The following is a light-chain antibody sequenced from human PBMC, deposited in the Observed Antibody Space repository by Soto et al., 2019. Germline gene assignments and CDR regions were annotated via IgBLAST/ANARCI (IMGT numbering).Light chain of an antibody. CDR3: QQYNDWPRT. CDR2: GAS. Sequence: EIVMTQSAATLSVSPGGRATLSCRASQSISDTLAWYQQRPGQAPRLLIHGASTRATDIPARFSGSGSGTEFTLTISSLQSEDFAVYYCQQYNDWPRTFGQGTKVDI. V-gene: IGKV3-15*01. J-gene: IGKJ1*01. CDR1: QSISDT.